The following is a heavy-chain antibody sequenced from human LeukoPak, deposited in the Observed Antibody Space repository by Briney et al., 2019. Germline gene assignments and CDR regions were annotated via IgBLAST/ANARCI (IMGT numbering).Heavy chain of an antibody. D-gene: IGHD5-18*01. Sequence: SVKVSCKASGGTFSSYAISWVRQAPGQGLEWMGGIIPIFGTANYAQKFQGRVTITRNTSISTAYMELSSLRSEDTAVYYCARYGYSYGYGYYYYYYMDVWGKGTTVTVSS. V-gene: IGHV1-69*05. CDR1: GGTFSSYA. CDR3: ARYGYSYGYGYYYYYYMDV. J-gene: IGHJ6*03. CDR2: IIPIFGTA.